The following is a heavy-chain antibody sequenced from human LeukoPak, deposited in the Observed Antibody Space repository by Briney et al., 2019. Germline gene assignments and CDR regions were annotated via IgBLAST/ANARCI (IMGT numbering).Heavy chain of an antibody. V-gene: IGHV4-34*01. CDR3: ARARITRHSSSSVYYYGMDV. CDR1: GGSFSGYY. CDR2: INHSGST. D-gene: IGHD6-6*01. Sequence: SETLSLTCAVYGGSFSGYYWSWIRQPPGKGLEWIGEINHSGSTDYNPSLKSRVTISVDTSKNQFSLKLSSVTAADTAVYYCARARITRHSSSSVYYYGMDVWGQGTTVTVSS. J-gene: IGHJ6*02.